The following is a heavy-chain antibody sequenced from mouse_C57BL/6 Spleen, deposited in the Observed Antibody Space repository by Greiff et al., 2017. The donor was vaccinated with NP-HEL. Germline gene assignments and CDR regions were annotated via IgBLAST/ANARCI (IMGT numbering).Heavy chain of an antibody. Sequence: EVNVVESGEGLVKPGGSLKLSCAASGFTFSSYAMSWVRQTPEKRLEWVAYISSGGNYIYYADTVKGRFTISSDNARNTLYLQMSSLKSEDTAMYYCTRDKGLGRAFDYWGQGTTLTVSS. CDR1: GFTFSSYA. V-gene: IGHV5-9-1*02. CDR3: TRDKGLGRAFDY. CDR2: ISSGGNYI. J-gene: IGHJ2*01. D-gene: IGHD4-1*01.